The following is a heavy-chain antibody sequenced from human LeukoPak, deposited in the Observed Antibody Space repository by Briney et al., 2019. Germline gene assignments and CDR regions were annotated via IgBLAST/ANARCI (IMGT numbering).Heavy chain of an antibody. CDR2: IKSKTDGGTT. Sequence: PGGSLRLSCAASGFTFSNAWMNWVRQAPGKGLEWVGRIKSKTDGGTTDYAAPVKGRFTISRDDSKNTLYLQMDSLKTEDTAVYYCSTLDTYYYDSSVFQVDYWGQGTLVTVSS. J-gene: IGHJ4*02. CDR1: GFTFSNAW. V-gene: IGHV3-15*01. CDR3: STLDTYYYDSSVFQVDY. D-gene: IGHD3-22*01.